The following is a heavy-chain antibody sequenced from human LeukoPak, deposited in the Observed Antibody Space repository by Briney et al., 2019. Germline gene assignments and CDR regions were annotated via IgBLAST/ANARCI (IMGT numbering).Heavy chain of an antibody. J-gene: IGHJ4*02. Sequence: LGEALKISCKGSGYSFTNYWIGWVRQMPGKGLEWMGIIYPGDSDTRYSPSFQGQVTISADKSISTAYLQWSSLKASDTAMYYCARARAGLFDYWGQGTLVAVSS. CDR1: GYSFTNYW. V-gene: IGHV5-51*01. D-gene: IGHD6-13*01. CDR3: ARARAGLFDY. CDR2: IYPGDSDT.